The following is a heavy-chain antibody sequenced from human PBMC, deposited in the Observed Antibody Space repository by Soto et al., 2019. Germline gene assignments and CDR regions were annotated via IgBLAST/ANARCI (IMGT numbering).Heavy chain of an antibody. V-gene: IGHV1-18*01. J-gene: IGHJ6*02. CDR2: ISAYNGNT. Sequence: QVQLVQSGAEVKKPGASVKVSCKASGYTFNSLGITWVRQAPGQGLEWMGGISAYNGNTNYAQKFQGRVTMTTDTSTSTAYMELRSLTSDDTAVYYCARQYIADATVGRDYYGMDVWGQGTTVTVSS. CDR1: GYTFNSLG. CDR3: ARQYIADATVGRDYYGMDV. D-gene: IGHD6-13*01.